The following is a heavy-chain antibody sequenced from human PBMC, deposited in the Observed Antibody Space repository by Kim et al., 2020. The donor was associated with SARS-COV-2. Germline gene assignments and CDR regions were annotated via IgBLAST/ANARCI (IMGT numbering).Heavy chain of an antibody. V-gene: IGHV1-24*01. D-gene: IGHD1-26*01. J-gene: IGHJ4*02. CDR1: GYTLTELS. Sequence: ASVKVSCKVSGYTLTELSMHWVRQAPGKGLEWMGGFDPEDGETIYAQKFQGRVTMTEDTSTDTAYMELSSLRSEDTAVYYCATVHPMEVYMVGATSFDYWGQGTLVTVSS. CDR2: FDPEDGET. CDR3: ATVHPMEVYMVGATSFDY.